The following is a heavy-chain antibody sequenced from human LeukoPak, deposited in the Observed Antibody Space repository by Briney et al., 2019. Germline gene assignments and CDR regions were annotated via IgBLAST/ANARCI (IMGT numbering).Heavy chain of an antibody. CDR3: AKSPANYYYGMDV. Sequence: PGASLRLSCAASGFTFSSYAMSWVRQAPGKGLEWVSAISGSGGSTYYADSVKGRFTISRDNSKNTLYLQMNSLRAEDTAVYYCAKSPANYYYGMDVWGQGTTVTVSS. V-gene: IGHV3-23*01. CDR1: GFTFSSYA. J-gene: IGHJ6*02. CDR2: ISGSGGST. D-gene: IGHD2-2*01.